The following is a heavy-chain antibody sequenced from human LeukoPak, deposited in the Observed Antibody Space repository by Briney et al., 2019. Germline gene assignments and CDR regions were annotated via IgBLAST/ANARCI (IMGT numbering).Heavy chain of an antibody. V-gene: IGHV3-30*03. CDR3: ASGYSYGSVDY. CDR1: GFTFSSYG. D-gene: IGHD5-18*01. CDR2: ISYDGSNK. J-gene: IGHJ4*02. Sequence: GRSLRLSCAASGFTFSSYGMHWVRQAPGKGLEWVAVISYDGSNKYYADSVKGRFTISRDNSKNALYLQMNSLTAEDTAVYYCASGYSYGSVDYWGQGTLVTVSS.